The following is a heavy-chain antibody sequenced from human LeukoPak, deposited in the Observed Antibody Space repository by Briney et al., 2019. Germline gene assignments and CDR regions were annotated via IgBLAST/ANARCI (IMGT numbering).Heavy chain of an antibody. CDR2: IDYSGNT. D-gene: IGHD6-13*01. Sequence: PSETLSLTCTVSGGSIRSYYWSWIRQPPGKGLEWIGYIDYSGNTNYNASLRSRVTLLVDTPKNQFSLKLTSVTAADTAVYYCARGSSWSNYWGQGTLVTVSS. V-gene: IGHV4-59*01. J-gene: IGHJ4*02. CDR3: ARGSSWSNY. CDR1: GGSIRSYY.